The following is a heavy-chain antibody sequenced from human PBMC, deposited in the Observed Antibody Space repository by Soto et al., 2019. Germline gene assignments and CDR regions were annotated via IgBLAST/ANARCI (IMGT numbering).Heavy chain of an antibody. V-gene: IGHV1-18*01. CDR2: ISAYNGNT. CDR1: GYTFTSYG. CDR3: AREPHRVLLMVYARRHFDY. Sequence: QVQLVQSGAEVKKPGASVKVSCKASGYTFTSYGISWVRQAPGQGLEWMGWISAYNGNTNYAQKLQGRVTMTTDTSTSTAYMELRSLRSDDTAVYYCAREPHRVLLMVYARRHFDYWGQGTLVTVSS. D-gene: IGHD2-8*01. J-gene: IGHJ4*02.